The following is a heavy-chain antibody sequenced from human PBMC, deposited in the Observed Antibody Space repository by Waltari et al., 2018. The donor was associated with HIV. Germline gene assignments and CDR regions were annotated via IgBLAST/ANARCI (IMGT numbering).Heavy chain of an antibody. CDR1: GYTLTELS. Sequence: QVQLVQSGAEVKKPGASVKVSCQVSGYTLTELSMHWARQAPGKGLEWMGGFDPEDGETIYAQKFQGRVTMTEDTSTDTAYMERSSLRSEDTAVYYCATDGGYSGRGYYYYGMDVWGQGTTVTVSS. CDR2: FDPEDGET. J-gene: IGHJ6*02. CDR3: ATDGGYSGRGYYYYGMDV. V-gene: IGHV1-24*01. D-gene: IGHD5-12*01.